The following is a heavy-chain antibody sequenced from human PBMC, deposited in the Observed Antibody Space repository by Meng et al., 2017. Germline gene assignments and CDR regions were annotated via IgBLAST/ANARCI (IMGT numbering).Heavy chain of an antibody. V-gene: IGHV4-39*07. J-gene: IGHJ4*02. CDR3: ARLTRLIAPAAAELGGFDY. CDR1: GGSISSSSYY. CDR2: IYYSGST. Sequence: SETLSLTCTVSGGSISSSSYYWGWIRQPPGKGLEWIGSIYYSGSTNYNPSLKSRVTISVDKSKNQFSLKLSSVTAADTAVYYCARLTRLIAPAAAELGGFDYWGQGTLVTVSS. D-gene: IGHD6-13*01.